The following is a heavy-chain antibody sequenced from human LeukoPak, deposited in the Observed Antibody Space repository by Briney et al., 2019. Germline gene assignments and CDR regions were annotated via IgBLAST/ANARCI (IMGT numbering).Heavy chain of an antibody. V-gene: IGHV1-2*02. Sequence: ASVKVSCKASGYTFTASYIHWVRQAPGQGLEWMGWINPDSGGTNYAQKFQGRVTMARDTSIGTVYMDLSRLRSDDTAVYYCVKDYNGGSFDPWGQGTLVTVSS. CDR2: INPDSGGT. CDR1: GYTFTASY. CDR3: VKDYNGGSFDP. J-gene: IGHJ5*02. D-gene: IGHD1-26*01.